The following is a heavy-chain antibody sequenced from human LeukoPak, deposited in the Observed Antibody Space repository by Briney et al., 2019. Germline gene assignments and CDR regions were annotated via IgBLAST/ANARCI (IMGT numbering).Heavy chain of an antibody. V-gene: IGHV4-59*08. CDR2: IYYSGST. J-gene: IGHJ3*02. CDR1: GGSISSYY. D-gene: IGHD4-17*01. Sequence: SETLSLTCTVSGGSISSYYWSWIRQPPGKGLEWIGYIYYSGSTNYNPSLKSRVTISVDTSKNQFSLKLSSVTAADTAVYSCARGSATTVTTTAFDMWGQGTMVTVSS. CDR3: ARGSATTVTTTAFDM.